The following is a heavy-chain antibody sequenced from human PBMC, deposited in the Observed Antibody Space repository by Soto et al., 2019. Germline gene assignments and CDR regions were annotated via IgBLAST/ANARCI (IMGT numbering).Heavy chain of an antibody. CDR2: IYYSGST. V-gene: IGHV4-31*03. CDR1: GGSISSGGYY. Sequence: SETLSLTCTVSGGSISSGGYYWSWIRQHPGKGLEWIGYIYYSGSTYYNPSLKSRVTISVDTSKNQFSLKLSAVTAADTAVYYCARTRDSGPPPYYYYGMDVWGQGTTVTVSS. J-gene: IGHJ6*02. D-gene: IGHD5-12*01. CDR3: ARTRDSGPPPYYYYGMDV.